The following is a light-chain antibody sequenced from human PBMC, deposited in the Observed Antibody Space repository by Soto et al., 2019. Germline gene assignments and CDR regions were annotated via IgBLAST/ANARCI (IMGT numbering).Light chain of an antibody. V-gene: IGLV1-44*01. CDR3: AAWDDSLNGYV. CDR1: SSNIGSYT. CDR2: NNN. Sequence: QSVLSQPPSASGTPGQRVTISCSGSSSNIGSYTVNWYQQLPGTAPKLLIYNNNRRPSGVPDRFSGSKSGTSASLAISGLQSEDEADYYCAAWDDSLNGYVFGTGTKLTVL. J-gene: IGLJ1*01.